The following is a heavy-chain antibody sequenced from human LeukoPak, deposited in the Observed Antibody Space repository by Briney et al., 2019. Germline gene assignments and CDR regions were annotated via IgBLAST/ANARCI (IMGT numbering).Heavy chain of an antibody. V-gene: IGHV3-30-3*01. Sequence: GGSLRLSRAASGFTFSSYAMHWVRQAPGKGLEWVAVISYDGSNKYYADSVKGRFTISRDNSKNTLYLQMNSLRAEDTAVYYCASLSYYDILTGYYWIDYYYGMDVWGQGTTVT. D-gene: IGHD3-9*01. CDR3: ASLSYYDILTGYYWIDYYYGMDV. CDR2: ISYDGSNK. J-gene: IGHJ6*02. CDR1: GFTFSSYA.